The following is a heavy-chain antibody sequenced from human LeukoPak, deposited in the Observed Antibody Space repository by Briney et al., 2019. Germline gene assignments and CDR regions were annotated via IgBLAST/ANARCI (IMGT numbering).Heavy chain of an antibody. CDR3: ARDGYSYGYSGYYYYYMDV. D-gene: IGHD5-18*01. Sequence: PGGSLRLSCAASGFTFSSYSMNWVRQAPGKGLEWVSSISSSSSYIYYADSVKGRFTISRDNAKNSLYLQMNSLRAEDTAVYYCARDGYSYGYSGYYYYYMDVWGKGTTVTVSS. V-gene: IGHV3-21*01. CDR2: ISSSSSYI. J-gene: IGHJ6*03. CDR1: GFTFSSYS.